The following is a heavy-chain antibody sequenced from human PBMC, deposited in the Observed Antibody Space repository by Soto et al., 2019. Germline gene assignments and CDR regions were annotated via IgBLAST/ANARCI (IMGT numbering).Heavy chain of an antibody. CDR2: ISAGGGST. Sequence: PGESLKISCVASGFTFSTYAMSWVRQAPGKGLEWVPAISAGGGSTYYADSVKGRFTISRDNSINTLYLQMNSLRSEDTAVYYCAHPRGYGVFDAYDICGQGAMVIVSS. D-gene: IGHD4-17*01. J-gene: IGHJ3*02. CDR1: GFTFSTYA. V-gene: IGHV3-23*01. CDR3: AHPRGYGVFDAYDI.